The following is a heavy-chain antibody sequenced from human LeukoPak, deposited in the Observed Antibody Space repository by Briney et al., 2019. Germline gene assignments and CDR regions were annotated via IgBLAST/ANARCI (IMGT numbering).Heavy chain of an antibody. D-gene: IGHD3-9*01. J-gene: IGHJ4*02. CDR3: ARVSGISTGYYYSDY. CDR1: GGSFSGYY. Sequence: SETLSLTCAVYGGSFSGYYWSWIRQPPGKGLEWIGEINHSGSTNYNPSLKSRVTISVDTSKNQFSLKLSSVTAADTAVYYCARVSGISTGYYYSDYWGQGTLVTVSS. CDR2: INHSGST. V-gene: IGHV4-34*01.